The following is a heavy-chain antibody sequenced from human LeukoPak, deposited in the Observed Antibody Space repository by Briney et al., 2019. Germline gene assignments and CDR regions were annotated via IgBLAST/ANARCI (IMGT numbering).Heavy chain of an antibody. CDR1: GFTFSSYG. CDR2: ISYDGSNK. D-gene: IGHD3-10*01. V-gene: IGHV3-30*03. J-gene: IGHJ6*04. Sequence: GGSLRLSCAASGFTFSSYGMHWVRQAPGKGLEWVAVISYDGSNKYYADSVKGRFTISRDNSKNTLYLQMNSLRAEDTAVYYCATGSSSPYYYYGMDVWGKETTVTVSS. CDR3: ATGSSSPYYYYGMDV.